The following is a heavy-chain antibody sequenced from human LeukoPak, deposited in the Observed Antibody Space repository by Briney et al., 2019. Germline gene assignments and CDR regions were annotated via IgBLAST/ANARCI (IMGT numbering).Heavy chain of an antibody. D-gene: IGHD3-22*01. CDR1: GFTFSSYA. CDR3: AKALPRSEGYIHGYFDY. J-gene: IGHJ4*02. V-gene: IGHV3-23*01. Sequence: GSLRLSCAASGFTFSSYAMNWVRQAPGKGLEWVSTITGSGSNTYYADSVKGQFTVSRDNSKNTLYLQMNSLSAEDTATYYCAKALPRSEGYIHGYFDYWGQGTLVTVSS. CDR2: ITGSGSNT.